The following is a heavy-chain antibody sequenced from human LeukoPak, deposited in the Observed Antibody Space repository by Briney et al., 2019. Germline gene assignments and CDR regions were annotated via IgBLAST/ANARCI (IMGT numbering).Heavy chain of an antibody. CDR2: INHSGST. Sequence: SETLSLTCAVYGGSFSGYYWSWIRQPPGKGLEWIGEINHSGSTNYNPSLKSRVTISVDTSKNQFSLKLSSVTAADTAVYYCARFPYSGSNYYYYGMDVWGQGITVTVSS. V-gene: IGHV4-34*01. CDR3: ARFPYSGSNYYYYGMDV. D-gene: IGHD1-26*01. CDR1: GGSFSGYY. J-gene: IGHJ6*02.